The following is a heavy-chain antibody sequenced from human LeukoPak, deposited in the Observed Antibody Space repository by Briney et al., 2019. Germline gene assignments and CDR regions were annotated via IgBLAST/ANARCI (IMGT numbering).Heavy chain of an antibody. CDR1: GGSISSSSYY. D-gene: IGHD6-13*01. V-gene: IGHV4-39*01. J-gene: IGHJ5*02. CDR2: IYYSGST. Sequence: PSETLSLTCTVSGGSISSSSYYWGWIRQPPGKGLEWIGSIYYSGSTYYNPSLKSRVTISVDTSKNQFSLKLSSVTAADTAVYYCARHLSAGTQWSDPWGQGTLVTVSS. CDR3: ARHLSAGTQWSDP.